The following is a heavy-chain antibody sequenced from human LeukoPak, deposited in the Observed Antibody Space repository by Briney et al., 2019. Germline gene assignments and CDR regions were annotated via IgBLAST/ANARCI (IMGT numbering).Heavy chain of an antibody. D-gene: IGHD1-26*01. V-gene: IGHV4-34*01. CDR1: GGSFSGYY. Sequence: PSETLSLTCAVYGGSFSGYYWSWIRQPPGKGLEWIGEINHSGSTNYNPSLKSRVTISVDTSKNQFSLKLSSVTAADTAVYYCARQGGSIFDPWGQGTLVTVSS. CDR3: ARQGGSIFDP. CDR2: INHSGST. J-gene: IGHJ5*02.